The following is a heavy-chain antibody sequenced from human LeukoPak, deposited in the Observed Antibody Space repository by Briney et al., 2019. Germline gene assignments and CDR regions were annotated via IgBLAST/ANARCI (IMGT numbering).Heavy chain of an antibody. CDR2: IRGSGGGT. J-gene: IGHJ4*02. D-gene: IGHD3-9*01. CDR3: AKVRSDYNDILSGNYNPLLDY. Sequence: GGSLRLSCAASGFTFSSNAMSWVRQAPGKGLEWVSAIRGSGGGTYYADSVKGRFTISRDNSKNTLYLQMNSLRAEDTAVYYCAKVRSDYNDILSGNYNPLLDYWGQGTLVTVSS. CDR1: GFTFSSNA. V-gene: IGHV3-23*01.